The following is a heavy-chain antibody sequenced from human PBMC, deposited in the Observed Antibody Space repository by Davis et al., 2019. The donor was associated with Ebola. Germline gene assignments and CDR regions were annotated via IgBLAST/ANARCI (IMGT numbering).Heavy chain of an antibody. J-gene: IGHJ6*02. CDR1: GYTFTNFL. Sequence: ASVKVSCKTSGYTFTNFLINWVRQAPGQGLEWMGWINTKTGDATYGPDFTGRFVFSFDTSVSTAYLQMASLKTEDSATYFCARDPTTVLYRYGMDVWGQGTTVIVSS. CDR3: ARDPTTVLYRYGMDV. CDR2: INTKTGDA. V-gene: IGHV7-4-1*01. D-gene: IGHD4-11*01.